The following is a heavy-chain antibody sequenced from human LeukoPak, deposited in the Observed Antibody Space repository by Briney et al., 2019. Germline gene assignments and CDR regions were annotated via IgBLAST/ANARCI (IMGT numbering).Heavy chain of an antibody. J-gene: IGHJ4*02. Sequence: PGRSLRLSCAASAFTFSTYGMHWVRRAPGKGLEWVAVISYDGSSKYYADSVKGRFTISRDNSKSTLYLQMNSLRAEDTAVYYCARGGPQAYCGGDCYFDYWGQGTLVTVSS. CDR1: AFTFSTYG. CDR3: ARGGPQAYCGGDCYFDY. D-gene: IGHD2-21*02. V-gene: IGHV3-30-3*01. CDR2: ISYDGSSK.